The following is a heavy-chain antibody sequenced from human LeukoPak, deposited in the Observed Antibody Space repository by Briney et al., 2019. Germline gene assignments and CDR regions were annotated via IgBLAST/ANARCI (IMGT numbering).Heavy chain of an antibody. CDR2: ISGSGGST. V-gene: IGHV3-21*01. Sequence: PGGSLRLSCAASGFTFSSYGMNWVRQAPGKGLEWVSSISGSGGSTYYADSVKGRFTISRDNAKNSLYLQMNSLRAEDTAVYYCVRGGLYHYSGTSGDYWGQGTLVTVSS. J-gene: IGHJ4*02. CDR1: GFTFSSYG. CDR3: VRGGLYHYSGTSGDY. D-gene: IGHD1-26*01.